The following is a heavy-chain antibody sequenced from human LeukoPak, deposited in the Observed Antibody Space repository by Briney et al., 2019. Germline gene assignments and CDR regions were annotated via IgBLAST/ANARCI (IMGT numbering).Heavy chain of an antibody. CDR2: ISAYNVNT. CDR1: GYTFTSYG. D-gene: IGHD1-26*01. J-gene: IGHJ6*03. Sequence: ASVKVSCKASGYTFTSYGISWVRQAPGQGVEWMGWISAYNVNTNYAQKLQGRVTMTTDTSTSTAYMELRSLRSDDTAVYYCARRLGRYYYMDVWGKGTTVTVSS. V-gene: IGHV1-18*01. CDR3: ARRLGRYYYMDV.